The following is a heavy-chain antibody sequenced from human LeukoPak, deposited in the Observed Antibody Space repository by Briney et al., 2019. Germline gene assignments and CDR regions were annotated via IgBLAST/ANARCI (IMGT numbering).Heavy chain of an antibody. CDR1: GFTFSSFA. J-gene: IGHJ6*04. Sequence: GGSLRLSCAASGFTFSSFAMSWVRQAPGKGLEWVSGISGSGGMTYYADSVKCRLTIYRDNSKNTLYLQMNSLRAADPDVYHCANPPPVTMVRGVPRDVWGKGTTVTVSS. CDR2: ISGSGGMT. CDR3: ANPPPVTMVRGVPRDV. V-gene: IGHV3-23*01. D-gene: IGHD3-10*01.